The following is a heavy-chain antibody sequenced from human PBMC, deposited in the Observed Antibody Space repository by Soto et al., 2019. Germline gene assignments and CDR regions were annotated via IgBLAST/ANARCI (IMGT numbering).Heavy chain of an antibody. J-gene: IGHJ6*02. CDR3: ARDGGVYYYYGMDV. V-gene: IGHV3-23*01. D-gene: IGHD3-16*01. Sequence: EVQLLESGGGLVQPGGSLRLSCAASGFTFSSYAMSWVRQAPGKGLEWVSAISGSGGSTYYADSVKGRFTISRDNSKNTLYLQMNSLRAEDTAVYYCARDGGVYYYYGMDVWGQGTTVTVSS. CDR2: ISGSGGST. CDR1: GFTFSSYA.